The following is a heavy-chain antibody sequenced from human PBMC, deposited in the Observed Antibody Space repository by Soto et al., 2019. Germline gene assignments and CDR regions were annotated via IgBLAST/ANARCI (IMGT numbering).Heavy chain of an antibody. D-gene: IGHD3-9*01. CDR1: VGSISSGDYF. J-gene: IGHJ6*02. CDR3: ARGLVIRPYYYHGMDV. V-gene: IGHV4-30-4*01. CDR2: ISSIGRT. Sequence: TLSLTFTVSVGSISSGDYFWSWIRLSLGKGLEWIGYISSIGRTYYNPSLQSRVSVSRDTSKNQFSLKLSSVTTTDTAVYYCARGLVIRPYYYHGMDVWAQETTVTVSS.